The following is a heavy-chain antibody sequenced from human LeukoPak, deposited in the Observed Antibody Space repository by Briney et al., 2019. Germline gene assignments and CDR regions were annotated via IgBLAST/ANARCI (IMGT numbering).Heavy chain of an antibody. D-gene: IGHD3-16*01. Sequence: PGRSLRLSCAASGFTFSSYAMHWVRQAPGKGLEWVAVISYDGSNKYYADSVKGRFTISRDNSKNTLYLQLNSLRAEDTAVYYCASWYYDYVWGSSVPRHHKAFDIWGQGTMVTVSS. J-gene: IGHJ3*02. V-gene: IGHV3-30-3*01. CDR1: GFTFSSYA. CDR2: ISYDGSNK. CDR3: ASWYYDYVWGSSVPRHHKAFDI.